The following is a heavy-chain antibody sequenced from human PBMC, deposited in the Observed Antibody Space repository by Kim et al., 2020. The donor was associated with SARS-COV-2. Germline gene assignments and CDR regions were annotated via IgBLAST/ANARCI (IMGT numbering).Heavy chain of an antibody. CDR3: SREQTSAFNWFDP. CDR1: GGSITSYY. V-gene: IGHV4-59*08. J-gene: IGHJ5*02. D-gene: IGHD3-3*02. Sequence: SETLSLTCTVSGGSITSYYWSWIRQPPGKGLEWIGYIFYSGSTNYNPSLKSRVTISIDTSKNQFSLNLSSVTAADTAVYYCSREQTSAFNWFDPWGPGTL. CDR2: IFYSGST.